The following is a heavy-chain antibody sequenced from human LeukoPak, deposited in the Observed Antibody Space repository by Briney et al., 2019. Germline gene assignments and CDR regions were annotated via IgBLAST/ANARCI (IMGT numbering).Heavy chain of an antibody. V-gene: IGHV3-11*01. D-gene: IGHD5-12*01. Sequence: GGSLRLSCAASGFTFSDYYMSWIRQAPGKGLEWVSYISSSGSTIYYADSVKGRFTISRDNAKNSLYLQMNSLRAEDTAVYYCARDLDIVATDDAFDIWGQGTMVTVSS. J-gene: IGHJ3*02. CDR1: GFTFSDYY. CDR2: ISSSGSTI. CDR3: ARDLDIVATDDAFDI.